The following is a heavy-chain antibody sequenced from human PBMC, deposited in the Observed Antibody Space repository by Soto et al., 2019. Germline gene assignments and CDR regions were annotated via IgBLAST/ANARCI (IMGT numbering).Heavy chain of an antibody. J-gene: IGHJ4*01. CDR3: ARNILGGTTDY. Sequence: ASVKVSCKASGYIFTNHAIHWVRQAPGQGLEWMGWINAGKGDTKYPQRFQGRVIITKDTSASTAYMELSGLRSEDTAVYYCARNILGGTTDYWG. D-gene: IGHD1-7*01. CDR2: INAGKGDT. V-gene: IGHV1-3*01. CDR1: GYIFTNHA.